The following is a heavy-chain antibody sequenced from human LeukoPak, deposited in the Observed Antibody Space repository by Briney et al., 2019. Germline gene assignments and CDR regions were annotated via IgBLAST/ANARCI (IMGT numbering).Heavy chain of an antibody. Sequence: PSQSLSLTWAVYGGSVSGSYWSCVRQHPGNGMEWLGEINHSGSTNYNPSRKSPATISVDTSNNQFSLKLSSVTAADTVVYYCARVIAAAGSVWGQGTLVTVSS. V-gene: IGHV4-34*01. CDR2: INHSGST. CDR3: ARVIAAAGSV. J-gene: IGHJ4*02. D-gene: IGHD6-13*01. CDR1: GGSVSGSY.